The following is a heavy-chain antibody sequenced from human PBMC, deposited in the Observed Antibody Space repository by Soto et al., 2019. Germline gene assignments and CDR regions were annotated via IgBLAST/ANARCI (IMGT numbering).Heavy chain of an antibody. CDR3: ARLGYCTSTSCYLVYYYGRDV. CDR1: GYTFTTYG. D-gene: IGHD2-2*01. CDR2: ISASNGKT. Sequence: QVQLVQSGAEVKKPGASVQVSCKASGYTFTTYGISWVRQAPGQGLEWMGWISASNGKTNYAQKLQGRVTMTTDTSTSTAYMERRSLRSDDTAVYYCARLGYCTSTSCYLVYYYGRDVWGQGTTVTVSS. V-gene: IGHV1-18*01. J-gene: IGHJ6*02.